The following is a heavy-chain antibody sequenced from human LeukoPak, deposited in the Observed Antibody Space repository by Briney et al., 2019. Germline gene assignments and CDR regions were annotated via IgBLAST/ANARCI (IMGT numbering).Heavy chain of an antibody. Sequence: GGSLRLSCVASGFTFNKAWMSWVRQAPEKGLEWVGRIQSETDGGTTDYAAPVKGRFTISRDDAKDTLYLQMNSLKTEDTAVYYCVRNTPTGADYIYYYGMDVWGQGTTVTVSS. CDR2: IQSETDGGTT. CDR3: VRNTPTGADYIYYYGMDV. CDR1: GFTFNKAW. V-gene: IGHV3-15*01. J-gene: IGHJ6*02. D-gene: IGHD3-10*01.